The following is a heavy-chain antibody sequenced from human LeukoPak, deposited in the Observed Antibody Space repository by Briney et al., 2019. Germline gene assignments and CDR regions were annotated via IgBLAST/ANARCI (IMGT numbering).Heavy chain of an antibody. Sequence: SETLSLTCTVSGGSITSYYWSWIRQPAGKGLEWIGRVYTSGSTNYNPSLKSRVTVSVDTSKNQFSLKLTSVTAADTAVYYCAREPHPRGLAIGAFDIWGQGTMVTVSS. CDR1: GGSITSYY. J-gene: IGHJ3*02. CDR2: VYTSGST. D-gene: IGHD3/OR15-3a*01. V-gene: IGHV4-4*07. CDR3: AREPHPRGLAIGAFDI.